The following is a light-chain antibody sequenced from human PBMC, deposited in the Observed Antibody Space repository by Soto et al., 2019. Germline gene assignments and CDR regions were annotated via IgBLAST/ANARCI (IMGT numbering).Light chain of an antibody. CDR3: SSYAGSNNPAYV. Sequence: QSALTQPPSASGSPGQSVTISCTGTSSDVGGYNYVSWYQQHPGKAPKLMIYEVSKRPSGVPDRFSGSKSGNTASLTVSGLQAEDEADYYCSSYAGSNNPAYVLGTGPKVNVL. CDR1: SSDVGGYNY. V-gene: IGLV2-8*01. CDR2: EVS. J-gene: IGLJ1*01.